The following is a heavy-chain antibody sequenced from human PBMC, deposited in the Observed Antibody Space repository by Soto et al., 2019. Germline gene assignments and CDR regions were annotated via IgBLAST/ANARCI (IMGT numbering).Heavy chain of an antibody. CDR2: IYYSGST. V-gene: IGHV4-31*03. J-gene: IGHJ5*02. CDR1: GGSISSGGYY. CDR3: ARHIVVVVAARWIDP. Sequence: PSETLSLTCTVSGGSISSGGYYWSWIRQHPGKGLEWIGYIYYSGSTYYNPSLKSRVTISVDTSKNQFSLKLSSVTAADTAVYYCARHIVVVVAARWIDPWGQGTLVTVSS. D-gene: IGHD2-15*01.